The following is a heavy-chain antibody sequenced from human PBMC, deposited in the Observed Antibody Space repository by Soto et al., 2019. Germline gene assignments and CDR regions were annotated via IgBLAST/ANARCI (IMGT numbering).Heavy chain of an antibody. V-gene: IGHV4-34*01. CDR1: GGSFSGYQ. CDR2: INDSGKI. J-gene: IGHJ6*03. CDR3: ARGLILWFGELSRRGGCSYYMDA. D-gene: IGHD3-10*01. Sequence: QVQLQQWGAGLLKPSGTLSLTCAVYGGSFSGYQWSWIRQTPGKGLEWIGEINDSGKINYNPSLRSRVTILVDTGKKQISQKLSSVTAADTAVYFCARGLILWFGELSRRGGCSYYMDAWGKGTTVTVSS.